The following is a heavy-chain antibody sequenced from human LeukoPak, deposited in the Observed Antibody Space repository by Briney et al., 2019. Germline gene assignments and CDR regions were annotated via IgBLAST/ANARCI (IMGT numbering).Heavy chain of an antibody. Sequence: GASVKVSCKASGGTFSSYAISWVRQAPGQGLEWMGRIIPILGIANYAQKFQGRVTITADKSTSTAYMELSSLRSEDTAVYYCARDDVSYCGGDCYIDYWGQGTLVTVSS. CDR2: IIPILGIA. CDR1: GGTFSSYA. V-gene: IGHV1-69*04. D-gene: IGHD2-21*02. J-gene: IGHJ4*02. CDR3: ARDDVSYCGGDCYIDY.